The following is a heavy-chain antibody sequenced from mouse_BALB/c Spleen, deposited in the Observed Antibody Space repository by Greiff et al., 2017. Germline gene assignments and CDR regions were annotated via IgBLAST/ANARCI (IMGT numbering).Heavy chain of an antibody. CDR3: ARGSTVVGYFDY. V-gene: IGHV5-6-5*01. J-gene: IGHJ2*01. CDR1: GFTFSSYT. D-gene: IGHD1-1*01. Sequence: EVKLVESGGGLVQPGGSLKLSCAASGFTFSSYTMSWVRQTPEKRLEWVAYISSGGSTYYPDSVKGRFTISRDNARNILYLQMSSLRSEDTAMYYCARGSTVVGYFDYWGQGTTLTVSS. CDR2: ISSGGST.